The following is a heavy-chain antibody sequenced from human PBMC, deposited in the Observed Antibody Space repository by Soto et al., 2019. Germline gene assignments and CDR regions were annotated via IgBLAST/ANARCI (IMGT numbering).Heavy chain of an antibody. J-gene: IGHJ4*02. CDR1: GFTFSSYG. Sequence: EVQLLESGGGFVQPGGSLRLSCAASGFTFSSYGMSWVRQAPGKGLEWVSSINNSGSRTYHADSVKGRFTISRDNSKNTLYLQMTSLRAEDTAVYYCAKARTDQSGTYSPFDYWGQGTLVTVSS. CDR3: AKARTDQSGTYSPFDY. D-gene: IGHD1-26*01. CDR2: INNSGSRT. V-gene: IGHV3-23*01.